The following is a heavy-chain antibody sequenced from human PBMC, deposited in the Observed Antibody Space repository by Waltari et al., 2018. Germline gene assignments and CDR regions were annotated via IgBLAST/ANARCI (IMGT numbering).Heavy chain of an antibody. V-gene: IGHV4-34*01. CDR3: ARAPIVVVPAAIGSYMDV. CDR2: INHSGST. J-gene: IGHJ6*03. Sequence: QVQLQQWGAGLLKPSETLSLTCAVYGGSFSGYYWSWIRQPPGKGLEWIGEINHSGSTNYNPSLKSRVTISVETSKNQFSLKLSSVTAADTAVYYCARAPIVVVPAAIGSYMDVWGKGTTVTISS. D-gene: IGHD2-2*02. CDR1: GGSFSGYY.